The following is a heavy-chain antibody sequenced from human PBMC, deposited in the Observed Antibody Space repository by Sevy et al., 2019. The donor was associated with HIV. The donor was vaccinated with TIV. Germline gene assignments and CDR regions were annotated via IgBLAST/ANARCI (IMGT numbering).Heavy chain of an antibody. CDR3: ARGDYYGSLYYFDH. D-gene: IGHD3-10*01. CDR2: ISSASSYI. Sequence: GGSLRLSCAASGFTFNSYFMNWVRQTPGKGLEWVSSISSASSYIFYAASVKGRFTISRDNAHNSRYLEMNGLRAEDMAIYYGARGDYYGSLYYFDHWGQGILVTVSS. V-gene: IGHV3-21*06. J-gene: IGHJ4*02. CDR1: GFTFNSYF.